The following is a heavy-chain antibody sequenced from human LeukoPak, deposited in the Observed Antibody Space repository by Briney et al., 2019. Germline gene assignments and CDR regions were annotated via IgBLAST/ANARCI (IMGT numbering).Heavy chain of an antibody. CDR2: ISYDGSNK. J-gene: IGHJ4*02. CDR3: AKENYYGGIY. Sequence: HPGGSLRLSCAASGFTFSSYAMHWVRQAPGKGLEWVAVISYDGSNKYYADSVKGRFTISRDNSKNTLYLQMNSLRAEDTAVYYCAKENYYGGIYWGQGTLVTVSS. CDR1: GFTFSSYA. V-gene: IGHV3-30*04. D-gene: IGHD4-23*01.